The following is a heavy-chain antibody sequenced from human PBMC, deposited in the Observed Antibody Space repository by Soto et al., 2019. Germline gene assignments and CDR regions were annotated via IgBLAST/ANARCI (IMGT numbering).Heavy chain of an antibody. Sequence: QVQLVQSGAAVKKPGASVKVSCKASGYTFTSYAMHWVRQAPGQRLEWMGWINAGNGNTKYSQKFQGRVTITRDTSASTAYMELSSLRSEDTAVYYCARASVGATPMDYWGQGTLVTVSS. V-gene: IGHV1-3*01. CDR2: INAGNGNT. D-gene: IGHD1-26*01. CDR3: ARASVGATPMDY. CDR1: GYTFTSYA. J-gene: IGHJ4*02.